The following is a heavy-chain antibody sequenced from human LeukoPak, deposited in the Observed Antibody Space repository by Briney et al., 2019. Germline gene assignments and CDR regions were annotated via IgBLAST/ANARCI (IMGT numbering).Heavy chain of an antibody. V-gene: IGHV3-53*01. CDR3: ASPASGGLSKHY. CDR2: IYSDGTI. D-gene: IGHD3-10*01. Sequence: GGSLRLACAASGFNVSTRYMSWVRQAPGKGMEWVSLIYSDGTIYYADSVKGRFTISRDISKTMLYLQMNSLRAGDAAVYYCASPASGGLSKHYWRQGTLVSVSS. J-gene: IGHJ4*02. CDR1: GFNVSTRY.